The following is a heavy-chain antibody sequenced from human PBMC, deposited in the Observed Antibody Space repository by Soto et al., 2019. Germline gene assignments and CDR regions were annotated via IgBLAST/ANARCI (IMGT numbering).Heavy chain of an antibody. CDR3: ATDSIISSGWYTIDWFDP. CDR2: TSYDGNNK. V-gene: IGHV3-30*03. Sequence: PGGSLRLSCTGSGFTFGNYGMHWVRQAPGKGLEWVASTSYDGNNKYYADSLKGRFTISRDDAKNSLYLQMNSLRAEDTAVYYCATDSIISSGWYTIDWFDPWGQGTLVTVSS. J-gene: IGHJ5*02. CDR1: GFTFGNYG. D-gene: IGHD6-19*01.